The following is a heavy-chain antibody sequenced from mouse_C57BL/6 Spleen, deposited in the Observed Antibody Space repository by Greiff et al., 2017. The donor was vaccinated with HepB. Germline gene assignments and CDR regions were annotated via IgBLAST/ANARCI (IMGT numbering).Heavy chain of an antibody. CDR3: ARHDGSSLYAMDY. J-gene: IGHJ4*01. D-gene: IGHD1-1*01. Sequence: DVKLVESGRDLVKPGGSLKLSCAASGFTFSSYGMSWVRQTPDKRLEWVATISSGGSYTYYPDSVKGRFTISRDNAKNTLYLQMSSLKSEDTAMYYCARHDGSSLYAMDYWGQGASVTVSS. V-gene: IGHV5-6*02. CDR1: GFTFSSYG. CDR2: ISSGGSYT.